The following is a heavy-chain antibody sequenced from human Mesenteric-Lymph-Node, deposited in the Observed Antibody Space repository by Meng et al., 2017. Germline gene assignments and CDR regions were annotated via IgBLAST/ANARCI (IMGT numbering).Heavy chain of an antibody. CDR1: GGSISSYY. V-gene: IGHV4-59*01. J-gene: IGHJ4*02. CDR3: ARVALRGPYDY. CDR2: IFYGGYT. D-gene: IGHD3-10*01. Sequence: SETLSLTCTVSGGSISSYYWSWIRQPPGKGLVWIGYIFYGGYTNYNPSLKSRVTISVDTSKNQFSLKLSSVTAADTGVYFCARVALRGPYDYWGQGTLVTVSS.